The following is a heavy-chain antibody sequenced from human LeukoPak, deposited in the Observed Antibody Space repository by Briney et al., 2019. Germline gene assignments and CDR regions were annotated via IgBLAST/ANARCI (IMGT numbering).Heavy chain of an antibody. CDR3: ARRAVDNSYYYYMDV. CDR2: MNPKSGNT. Sequence: ASVTVSCKASGYTFTSYDINWVRQVTGQGLEWMGWMNPKSGNTGYAQKFQGRVTITRNTSISTAYMEVSSLRYEDTAVYYCARRAVDNSYYYYMDVWGKGTAVTISS. D-gene: IGHD6-19*01. V-gene: IGHV1-8*03. CDR1: GYTFTSYD. J-gene: IGHJ6*03.